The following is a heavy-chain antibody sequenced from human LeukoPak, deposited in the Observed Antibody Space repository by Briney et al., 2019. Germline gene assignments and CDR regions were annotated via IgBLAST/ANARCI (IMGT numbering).Heavy chain of an antibody. Sequence: ASVKVSCKASGYTFTGYYMHWVRQAPGQGLEWMGWINPNSGVTNYAQKFQGRVTLTRDTSISTGYMELSGLRSDDTALYYCARARGQQLPNNVFYNFVMDVWGQGTTVTVSS. CDR1: GYTFTGYY. J-gene: IGHJ6*01. V-gene: IGHV1-2*02. D-gene: IGHD6-13*01. CDR3: ARARGQQLPNNVFYNFVMDV. CDR2: INPNSGVT.